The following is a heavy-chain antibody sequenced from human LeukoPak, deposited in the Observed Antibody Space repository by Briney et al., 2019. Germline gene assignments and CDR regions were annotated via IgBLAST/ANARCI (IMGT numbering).Heavy chain of an antibody. CDR1: GFTFNNYY. D-gene: IGHD6-19*01. V-gene: IGHV3-9*01. CDR3: AKDSSSGRYYYYGMDG. Sequence: GGSLRLSCAASGFTFNNYYMHWVRQAPGKGLEWVSRINRNSSSISYADSVKGRFTISGDNAKNSLYLQMNSLRAEDTALYYCAKDSSSGRYYYYGMDGWGQGTTVTVSS. J-gene: IGHJ6*02. CDR2: INRNSSSI.